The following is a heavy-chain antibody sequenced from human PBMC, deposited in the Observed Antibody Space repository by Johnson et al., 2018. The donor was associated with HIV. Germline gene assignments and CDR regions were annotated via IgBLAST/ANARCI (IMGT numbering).Heavy chain of an antibody. CDR2: ISYDGSNK. Sequence: QVQLVESGGGLVQPGGSLRLSCAASGFTFSSYAMSWVRQVPGKGLEWVAVISYDGSNKYYADSVKGRFTISRDNSKNTLYLQMNSLRAEDTAVYYCAKDRQWGPRDAFDIWGQGTMVTVSS. V-gene: IGHV3-30-3*01. CDR1: GFTFSSYA. J-gene: IGHJ3*02. D-gene: IGHD6-19*01. CDR3: AKDRQWGPRDAFDI.